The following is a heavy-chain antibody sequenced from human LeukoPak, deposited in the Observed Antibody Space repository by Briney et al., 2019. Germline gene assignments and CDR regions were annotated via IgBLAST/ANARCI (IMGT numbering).Heavy chain of an antibody. Sequence: GGSLRLSCAASGFTFDDYAMHWVRQAPGKGLERVSGISWNSGSIGYADSVKGRFTISRDNAKNSLYLQMNSLRAEDTALYYCAKDHRDFWSGSCMDVWGQGTTVTVSS. V-gene: IGHV3-9*01. CDR1: GFTFDDYA. CDR2: ISWNSGSI. CDR3: AKDHRDFWSGSCMDV. J-gene: IGHJ6*02. D-gene: IGHD3-3*01.